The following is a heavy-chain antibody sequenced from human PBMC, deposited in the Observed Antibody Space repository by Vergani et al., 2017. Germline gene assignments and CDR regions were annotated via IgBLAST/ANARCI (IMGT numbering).Heavy chain of an antibody. D-gene: IGHD3-3*01. Sequence: QVQLVQSGAEVKKPGSSVKVSCKASGGTFSSYTISWVRQAPGQGLEWMGRIIPILGIANYAQKFQGRVTITADKSTSTAYMELSSLRSEDTAVYYCAKVLGPHGLWSGYYDKYYFDYWGQGTLVTVSS. V-gene: IGHV1-69*02. CDR2: IIPILGIA. J-gene: IGHJ4*02. CDR3: AKVLGPHGLWSGYYDKYYFDY. CDR1: GGTFSSYT.